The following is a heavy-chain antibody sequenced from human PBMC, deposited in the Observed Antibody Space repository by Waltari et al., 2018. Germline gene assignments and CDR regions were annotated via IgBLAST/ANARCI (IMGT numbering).Heavy chain of an antibody. CDR1: GFTCTNAW. J-gene: IGHJ4*02. V-gene: IGHV3-15*01. CDR2: IKSKIDGGTT. CDR3: ATEFHESFNY. Sequence: EVQLVESGGGLVKPGGSLRLSWSASGFTCTNAWLVWVRQAPGKGLEWVGKIKSKIDGGTTDFAAPVKGRFTISRDDSTNTLYVQMNSLKPEDTAVYYCATEFHESFNYWGQGTLVTVSS.